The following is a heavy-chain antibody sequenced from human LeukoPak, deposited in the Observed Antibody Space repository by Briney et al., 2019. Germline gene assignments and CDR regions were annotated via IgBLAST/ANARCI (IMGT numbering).Heavy chain of an antibody. CDR1: GGSISSSNW. Sequence: SGTLSLTCAVSGGSISSSNWWSWVRQPPGKGLEWIGEIYHSGSTNYNPSLKSRVTISVDKSKNQFSLKLSSVTAADTAVYYCARDRLTGDLYSAFDIWGQGTMVTVSS. CDR3: ARDRLTGDLYSAFDI. J-gene: IGHJ3*02. D-gene: IGHD7-27*01. CDR2: IYHSGST. V-gene: IGHV4-4*02.